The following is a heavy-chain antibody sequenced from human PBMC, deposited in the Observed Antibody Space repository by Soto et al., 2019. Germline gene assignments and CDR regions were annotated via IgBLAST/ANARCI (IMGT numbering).Heavy chain of an antibody. J-gene: IGHJ4*02. CDR2: IRQDGGEK. D-gene: IGHD6-19*01. V-gene: IGHV3-7*01. CDR3: VRDGSSAWHFDS. CDR1: GFTFSTYW. Sequence: EVQLVESGGGLVQPGGSLRLSCEASGFTFSTYWMSWVRQAPGKGLEWVANIRQDGGEKYLVDSVQGRFSITRDNAENSLYLQMNSLRGEDTAVYYCVRDGSSAWHFDSWGQGTLVTVSS.